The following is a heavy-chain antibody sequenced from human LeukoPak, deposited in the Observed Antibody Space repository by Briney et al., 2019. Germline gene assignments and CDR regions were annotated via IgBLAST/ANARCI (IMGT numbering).Heavy chain of an antibody. CDR1: GFTFSTYA. V-gene: IGHV3-23*01. CDR3: AKDRGYYDSYELDI. Sequence: PGGSLRLSCAASGFTFSTYAMSWVRQPPGKGLEWVSAITGSGGNRYYADSVKGRFTISRDNSKNTVYLQVNSLRAEDTAVYYCAKDRGYYDSYELDIWGQGTMVTVSS. J-gene: IGHJ3*02. D-gene: IGHD3-22*01. CDR2: ITGSGGNR.